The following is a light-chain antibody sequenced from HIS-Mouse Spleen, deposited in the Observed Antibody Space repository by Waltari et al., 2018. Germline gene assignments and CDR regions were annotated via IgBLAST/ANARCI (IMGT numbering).Light chain of an antibody. CDR2: DVS. V-gene: IGLV2-14*03. Sequence: QSALTQPASVSGSPGQSITISCTGTSSDVGGYNYVSWYQQHPGKAPKLMIYDVSNRPSGVSNRFAGSKSGNTASLTISGLQAEDAADYYCSSYTSSSTWVFGGGTKLTVL. J-gene: IGLJ3*02. CDR3: SSYTSSSTWV. CDR1: SSDVGGYNY.